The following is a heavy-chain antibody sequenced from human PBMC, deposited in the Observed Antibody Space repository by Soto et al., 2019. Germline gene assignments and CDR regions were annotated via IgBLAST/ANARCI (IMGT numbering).Heavy chain of an antibody. CDR3: ARHVAGTSSWFDP. V-gene: IGHV5-51*01. CDR1: GDSFTSYW. J-gene: IGHJ5*02. D-gene: IGHD1-7*01. Sequence: GESLSIWCKVSGDSFTSYWIVWVLQMPGKGLECMGIIYPGDSDTRYSPSFQGQVTISADKSISTAYLQWSSLKASDTAMYYCARHVAGTSSWFDPWGQGTMVTVSS. CDR2: IYPGDSDT.